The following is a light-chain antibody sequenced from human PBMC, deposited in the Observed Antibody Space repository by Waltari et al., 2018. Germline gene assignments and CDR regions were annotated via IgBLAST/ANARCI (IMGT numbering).Light chain of an antibody. CDR2: WTS. V-gene: IGKV4-1*01. Sequence: SLAVSLGERATINCKSSQSLSYSSNNKNYLAWYQQRPGQPPKLLIYWTSTRESGVPDRFSGSGSGTDFTLTISSLQAEDVAVYYCQQYYSTPYTFGQGTKLEIK. CDR3: QQYYSTPYT. CDR1: QSLSYSSNNKNY. J-gene: IGKJ2*01.